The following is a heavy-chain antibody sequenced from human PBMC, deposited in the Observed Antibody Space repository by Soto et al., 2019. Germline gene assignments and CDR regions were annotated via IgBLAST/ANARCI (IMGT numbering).Heavy chain of an antibody. Sequence: ASETLSLTCTVSGGSVSSGSYYWSWIRQPPGKGLEWIGYIYYSGSTNYNPSLKSRVTISVDTSKNQFSLKLSSVTAADTAVYYCAREGGAGDGSGSPYYYYGMDVWGQGTTVTVSS. CDR3: AREGGAGDGSGSPYYYYGMDV. CDR1: GGSVSSGSYY. J-gene: IGHJ6*02. V-gene: IGHV4-61*01. D-gene: IGHD3-10*01. CDR2: IYYSGST.